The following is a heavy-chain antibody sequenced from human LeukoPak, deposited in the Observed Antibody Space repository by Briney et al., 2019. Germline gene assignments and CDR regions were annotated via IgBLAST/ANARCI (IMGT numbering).Heavy chain of an antibody. CDR2: IYHSGST. J-gene: IGHJ4*02. Sequence: SETLSLTCTLSGGSISTYYWSWIRQPPGKGLEWIGYIYHSGSTNYNPSLKSRVTMSVDTSKNQFSLKLSSVTAADTAVYYCASSINYDILTGYYRDYWGQGTLVTVSS. D-gene: IGHD3-9*01. CDR1: GGSISTYY. CDR3: ASSINYDILTGYYRDY. V-gene: IGHV4-59*12.